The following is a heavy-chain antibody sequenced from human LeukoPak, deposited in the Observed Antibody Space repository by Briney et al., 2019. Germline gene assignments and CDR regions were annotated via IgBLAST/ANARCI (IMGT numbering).Heavy chain of an antibody. CDR2: IYYSGST. CDR1: GVSISSYY. D-gene: IGHD3-10*01. J-gene: IGHJ6*02. V-gene: IGHV4-59*01. CDR3: ARDPGPPPYGSGSYTDNYYYYGMDV. Sequence: SETLSLTCTVSGVSISSYYWSWIRQPPGKGLEWIGYIYYSGSTNYNPSLKSRVTISVDTSKNQFSLKLSSVTAADTAVYYCARDPGPPPYGSGSYTDNYYYYGMDVWGQGTTVTVSS.